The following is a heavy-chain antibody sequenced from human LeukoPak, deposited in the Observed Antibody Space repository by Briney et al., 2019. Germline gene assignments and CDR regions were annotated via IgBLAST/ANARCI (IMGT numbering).Heavy chain of an antibody. J-gene: IGHJ5*02. CDR1: GYSFTSYW. CDR3: ARRNSIHSYRWRRWFDP. Sequence: GESLKISCKGSGYSFTSYWIGWVRQMPGKGLEWMGIIYPGDSDTRYSPSFQGQVTISADKSISTAYLQWSSLKASDTAMYYCARRNSIHSYRWRRWFDPWGQGTLVTVSS. CDR2: IYPGDSDT. V-gene: IGHV5-51*01. D-gene: IGHD5-18*01.